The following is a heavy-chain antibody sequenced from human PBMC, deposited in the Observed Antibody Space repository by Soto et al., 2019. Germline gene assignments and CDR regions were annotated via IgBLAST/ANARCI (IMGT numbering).Heavy chain of an antibody. Sequence: GGSLRVSSAAAGFTFSSYGMHWVRQAPGKGLEWVAVISYDGSNKYYADSVKGRFTISRDNSKNTLYLQMNSLRAEDTAVYYCAKAGIAVAGDYYYYGMDVWGQGTTVTVSS. CDR3: AKAGIAVAGDYYYYGMDV. D-gene: IGHD6-19*01. J-gene: IGHJ6*02. V-gene: IGHV3-30*18. CDR1: GFTFSSYG. CDR2: ISYDGSNK.